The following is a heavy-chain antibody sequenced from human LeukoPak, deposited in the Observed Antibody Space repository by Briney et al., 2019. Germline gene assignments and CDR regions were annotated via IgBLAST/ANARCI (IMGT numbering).Heavy chain of an antibody. CDR3: ARDGAGDYYGAGSYYLDY. Sequence: GGSLRLSCAASGFTFSSYEMNWVRQAPGKGLEWVSYISSSGSTIYYADSVKGRFTISRDNAKNSLYLQMNSLRAEDTAVYYCARDGAGDYYGAGSYYLDYWGQGILVTVSS. J-gene: IGHJ4*02. CDR1: GFTFSSYE. CDR2: ISSSGSTI. D-gene: IGHD3-10*01. V-gene: IGHV3-48*03.